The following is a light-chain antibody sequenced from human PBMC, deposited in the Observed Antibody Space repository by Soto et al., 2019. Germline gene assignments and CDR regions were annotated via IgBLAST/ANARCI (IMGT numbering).Light chain of an antibody. CDR1: QSVSSN. J-gene: IGKJ5*01. V-gene: IGKV3-20*01. CDR3: QQYGSSPPIT. Sequence: IVMTQSPVTLAVSPGGLSTLSCMGSQSVSSNLAWYQQKPGQAPRLLIYGASSRATGIPDRFSGSGSGIDFPHTISRLEPEDFAVYYCQQYGSSPPITFGQGTRLEIK. CDR2: GAS.